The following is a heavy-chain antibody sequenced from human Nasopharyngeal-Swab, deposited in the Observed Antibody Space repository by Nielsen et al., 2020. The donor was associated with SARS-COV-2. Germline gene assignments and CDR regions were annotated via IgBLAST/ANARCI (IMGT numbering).Heavy chain of an antibody. Sequence: SETLSLTCTVSGYSISSGYYWGWIRQPPGKGLEWIGSIYHSGSTYYNPSLKSRVTISVDTSKNQFSLKLSSVTAADTAVYYCARTGREYCSSTSCYSYYYYMDVWGKGTTVTVSS. V-gene: IGHV4-38-2*02. D-gene: IGHD2-2*01. CDR2: IYHSGST. CDR1: GYSISSGYY. J-gene: IGHJ6*03. CDR3: ARTGREYCSSTSCYSYYYYMDV.